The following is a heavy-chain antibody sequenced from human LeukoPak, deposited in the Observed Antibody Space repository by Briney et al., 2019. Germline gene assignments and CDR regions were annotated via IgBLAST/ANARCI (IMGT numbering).Heavy chain of an antibody. J-gene: IGHJ4*02. D-gene: IGHD6-13*01. Sequence: GGSLGLSCAASGFTVSSNYMSWVRQAPGKGLEWVTVIWYDGSNKYYADSVKGRFTISRDNSKNTLYLQMNSLRAEDTAVYYCAREIAAAGNKQFDYWGQGTLVTVSS. CDR2: IWYDGSNK. V-gene: IGHV3-33*08. CDR3: AREIAAAGNKQFDY. CDR1: GFTVSSNY.